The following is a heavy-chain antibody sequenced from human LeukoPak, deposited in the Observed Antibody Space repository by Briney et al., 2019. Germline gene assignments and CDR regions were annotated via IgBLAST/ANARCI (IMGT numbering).Heavy chain of an antibody. V-gene: IGHV3-7*01. D-gene: IGHD3-3*01. J-gene: IGHJ6*03. Sequence: PGGSLRLSCVASGFPFSGYWMDWVRQAPGKGMEWVANINQDGTNQYYAASVKGRFSISRDNAKNSLYLQMSSLRAEDTAVYYCANPNGYDFWSGYWGYMDVWGKGTTVTVSS. CDR1: GFPFSGYW. CDR2: INQDGTNQ. CDR3: ANPNGYDFWSGYWGYMDV.